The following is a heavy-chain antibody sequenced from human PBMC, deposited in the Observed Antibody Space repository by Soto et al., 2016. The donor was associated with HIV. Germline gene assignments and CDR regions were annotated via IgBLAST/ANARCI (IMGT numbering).Heavy chain of an antibody. CDR3: TRVPSYWHYYYTMDV. D-gene: IGHD3-10*01. CDR1: GLNFGDYG. CDR2: IRTKAHGGIP. Sequence: EVQLVESGGDLVQPGRSLRLSCIVSGLNFGDYGISWVRQAPGKGLEWISFIRTKAHGGIPEYAVSVEGRFTISRDDSKNIAYLQMNSLRTEDAAVYYCTRVPSYWHYYYTMDVWGQRDHSPPSRQ. V-gene: IGHV3-49*04. J-gene: IGHJ6*04.